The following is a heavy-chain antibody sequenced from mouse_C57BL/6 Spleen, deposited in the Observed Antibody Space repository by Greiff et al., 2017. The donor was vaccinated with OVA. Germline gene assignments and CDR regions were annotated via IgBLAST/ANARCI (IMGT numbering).Heavy chain of an antibody. Sequence: QVQLQQSGAALVRPGASVKLSCKASGYTFTDYYINWVKQRPGQGLEWIARLYPGSGNTYYNEKFKGKATLTAEKSSSTAYMQLSSLTSEDSAVDFCARAGGNYVGWYFDVWGTGTTVTVSS. J-gene: IGHJ1*03. D-gene: IGHD2-1*01. V-gene: IGHV1-76*01. CDR2: LYPGSGNT. CDR1: GYTFTDYY. CDR3: ARAGGNYVGWYFDV.